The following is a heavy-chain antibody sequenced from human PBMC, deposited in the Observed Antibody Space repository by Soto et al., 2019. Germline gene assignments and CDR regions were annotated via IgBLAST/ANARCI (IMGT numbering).Heavy chain of an antibody. V-gene: IGHV3-33*01. J-gene: IGHJ4*02. CDR1: GFTFSNYG. CDR3: ARSPYSSSWYPYDY. CDR2: IWYDGSNK. D-gene: IGHD6-13*01. Sequence: GGCLRLSSSASGFTFSNYGMHWVRQAPGKGLEWVAVIWYDGSNKYYADSVKGRFTISRDNSKNTLYLQMNSLRAEDTAVYYCARSPYSSSWYPYDYWGQGTLVTVSS.